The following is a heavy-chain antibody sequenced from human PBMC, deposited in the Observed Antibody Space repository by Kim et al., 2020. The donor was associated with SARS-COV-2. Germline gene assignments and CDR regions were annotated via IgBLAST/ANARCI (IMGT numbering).Heavy chain of an antibody. CDR2: ISGDGGST. J-gene: IGHJ4*02. CDR1: GFTFDDYA. V-gene: IGHV3-43*02. CDR3: AKSPLLFLEWPYFDY. D-gene: IGHD3-3*01. Sequence: GGSLRLSCAASGFTFDDYAMHWVRQAPGKGLEWVSLISGDGGSTYYADSVKGRFTISRDNSKNSLYLQMNSLRTEDTALYYCAKSPLLFLEWPYFDYWGQGTLVTVSS.